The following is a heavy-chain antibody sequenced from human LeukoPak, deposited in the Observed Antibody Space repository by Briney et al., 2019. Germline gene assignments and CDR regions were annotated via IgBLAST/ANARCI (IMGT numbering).Heavy chain of an antibody. D-gene: IGHD6-19*01. Sequence: PGRSLRLSCAASGFTFSSYGMHWVRQAPGKGLEWVAVISYDGSNKYYADSVKGRFTISRDNSKNTLYLQMNSLRAEDTAVYYCASGTVAGTGGFDYWGQGTLVTVSS. CDR1: GFTFSSYG. J-gene: IGHJ4*02. CDR2: ISYDGSNK. V-gene: IGHV3-30*03. CDR3: ASGTVAGTGGFDY.